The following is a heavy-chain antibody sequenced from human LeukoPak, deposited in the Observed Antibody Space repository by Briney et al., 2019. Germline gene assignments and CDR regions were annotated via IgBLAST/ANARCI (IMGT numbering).Heavy chain of an antibody. CDR3: ARVTGDSSGYYFDAFDI. Sequence: SETLSLTCNVSGGSITNYYWSWIRQPPGKGLEWIGYIYYSGSTNYNPSLKSRVTISVDTSKNQFSLKLSSVTAADTAVYYCARVTGDSSGYYFDAFDIWGQGTMVTVSS. D-gene: IGHD3-22*01. V-gene: IGHV4-59*01. CDR1: GGSITNYY. J-gene: IGHJ3*02. CDR2: IYYSGST.